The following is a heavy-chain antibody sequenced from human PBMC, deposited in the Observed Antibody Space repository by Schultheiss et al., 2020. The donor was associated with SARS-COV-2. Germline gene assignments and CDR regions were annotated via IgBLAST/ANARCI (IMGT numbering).Heavy chain of an antibody. CDR1: GGSISSYY. D-gene: IGHD5-18*01. CDR3: ARGLRGYSYGYGSYYFDY. J-gene: IGHJ4*02. Sequence: SETLSLTCTVSGGSISSYYWSWIRQPPGKGLEWIGYIYYSGSTNYNPSLKSRVTISVDTSKNQFSLKLSSVTAADTAVYYCARGLRGYSYGYGSYYFDYWGQGTLVTVSS. V-gene: IGHV4-59*01. CDR2: IYYSGST.